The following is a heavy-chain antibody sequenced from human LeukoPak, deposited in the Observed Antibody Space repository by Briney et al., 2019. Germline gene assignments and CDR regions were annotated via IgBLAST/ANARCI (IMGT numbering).Heavy chain of an antibody. J-gene: IGHJ6*03. V-gene: IGHV1-2*02. CDR3: ARVPYYDILTGYPDYYMDV. Sequence: GASVKVSCTASGYTFTGYYMHWVRQAPGQGLEWMGWINPNSGGTNYAQKFQGRVTMTRDTSISTAYMELSRLRSVDTAVYYCARVPYYDILTGYPDYYMDVWGKGTTVTVSS. CDR2: INPNSGGT. CDR1: GYTFTGYY. D-gene: IGHD3-9*01.